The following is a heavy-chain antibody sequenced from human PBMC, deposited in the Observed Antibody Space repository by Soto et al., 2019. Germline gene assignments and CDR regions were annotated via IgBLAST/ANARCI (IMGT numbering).Heavy chain of an antibody. J-gene: IGHJ3*01. V-gene: IGHV3-53*01. CDR1: GLTVSGKKY. Sequence: DVQLVESGGGLMQPGESLRLSCAASGLTVSGKKYVAWVRQAPGKGLEWVSALYDVDGAFYADSVQGRFTTSSDSSKTTVYLQMNGLRPDDTAVYYCATWHEREHAYDVWGQGTTVTVSS. D-gene: IGHD1-1*01. CDR2: LYDVDGA. CDR3: ATWHEREHAYDV.